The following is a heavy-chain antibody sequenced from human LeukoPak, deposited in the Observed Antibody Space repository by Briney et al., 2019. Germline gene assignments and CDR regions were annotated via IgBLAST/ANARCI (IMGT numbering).Heavy chain of an antibody. CDR1: GGSFSGYY. Sequence: SETLSLTCAVYGGSFSGYYWSWIRQPPGKGLEWIGEINHSGSTNYNPSLKSRVTISVDTPKNQYSLKLSSVTAADTAVYYCARKGLLLWFGNWFDPWGQGTLVTVSS. CDR2: INHSGST. V-gene: IGHV4-34*01. CDR3: ARKGLLLWFGNWFDP. J-gene: IGHJ5*02. D-gene: IGHD3-10*01.